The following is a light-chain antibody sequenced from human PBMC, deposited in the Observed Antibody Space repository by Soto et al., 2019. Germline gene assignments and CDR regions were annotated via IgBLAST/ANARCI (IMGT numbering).Light chain of an antibody. J-gene: IGKJ3*01. CDR3: QQRSN. CDR1: QSVSSY. V-gene: IGKV3-11*01. Sequence: EIVLTQYPATLSLSPGERATLPCRASQSVSSYLAWYQQKPGQAPRLLIYDASNRATGIPARFSGSGSGTDFTLTISSLEPEDFAVYYCQQRSNFGPGTKVDIK. CDR2: DAS.